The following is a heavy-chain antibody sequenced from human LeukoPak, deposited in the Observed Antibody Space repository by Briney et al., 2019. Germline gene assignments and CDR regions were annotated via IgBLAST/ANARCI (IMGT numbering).Heavy chain of an antibody. CDR2: ISYDGSNK. Sequence: PGRSLRLSCAASGFTFSSYGMHWVRQAPGKGLEWVAIISYDGSNKYYADSVKGRFTISRDNSKNTLYLQMNSLRAEDTAVYYCAKDRMYSASELFAYSGQGTPVTVSS. V-gene: IGHV3-30*18. J-gene: IGHJ4*02. CDR3: AKDRMYSASELFAY. CDR1: GFTFSSYG. D-gene: IGHD3-10*01.